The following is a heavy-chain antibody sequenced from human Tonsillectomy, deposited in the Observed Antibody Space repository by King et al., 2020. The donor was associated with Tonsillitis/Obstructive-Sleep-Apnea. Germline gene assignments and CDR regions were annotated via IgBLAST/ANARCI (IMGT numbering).Heavy chain of an antibody. Sequence: VQLQQWGAGLLKPSETLSLTCAVYGGSFSGYYWSWIRQPPGKGLEWIGEINHSGSTNYNPSLKSRVTISVDTSKSQFSLNLNLVTAADTAVYYCARGGARYSNPPRAYYYYMDVWGKGTTVTVSS. D-gene: IGHD4-11*01. CDR1: GGSFSGYY. CDR2: INHSGST. V-gene: IGHV4-34*01. J-gene: IGHJ6*03. CDR3: ARGGARYSNPPRAYYYYMDV.